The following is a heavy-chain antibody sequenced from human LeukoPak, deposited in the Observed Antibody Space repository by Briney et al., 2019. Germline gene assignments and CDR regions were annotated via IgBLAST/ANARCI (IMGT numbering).Heavy chain of an antibody. D-gene: IGHD3-9*01. CDR2: IYYSGST. J-gene: IGHJ5*02. CDR1: GGSISSYY. CDR3: ARDVGSYDILTGSSGWFDP. Sequence: PSETLSLTCTVSGGSISSYYWSWIRQPPGKGLEWIGYIYYSGSTNYNPSLKSRVTISVDTSKNQFSLKLSSVTAADTAVYYCARDVGSYDILTGSSGWFDPWGQGTLVTVSS. V-gene: IGHV4-59*01.